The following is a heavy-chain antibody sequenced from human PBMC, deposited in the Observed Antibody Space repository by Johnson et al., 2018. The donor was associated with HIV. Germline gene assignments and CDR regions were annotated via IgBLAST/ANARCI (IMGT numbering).Heavy chain of an antibody. CDR2: ISSSGSTI. V-gene: IGHV3-11*04. CDR3: ARERRANWDPNDAFDI. D-gene: IGHD7-27*01. Sequence: QVQLVESGGGLVKPGGSLRLSCAASGFTFSDYYMSWIRQAPGKGLEWVSYISSSGSTIYYADSVKGRFTISRDKAKNSLYLQINSLRAEDTALYYCARERRANWDPNDAFDIWGQGTMVTVSS. CDR1: GFTFSDYY. J-gene: IGHJ3*02.